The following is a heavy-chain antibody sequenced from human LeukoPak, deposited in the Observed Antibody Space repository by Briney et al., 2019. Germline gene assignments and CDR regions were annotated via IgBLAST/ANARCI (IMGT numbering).Heavy chain of an antibody. J-gene: IGHJ4*02. Sequence: PSETLSLTCAVYGVSFSGYYWSWIRQPPGKGLEWIGEINHSGSTNYNPSLKSRVTISVDTSKNQFPLKLSSVTAADTAVYYCASRMGDYWGQGTLVTVSS. D-gene: IGHD2-15*01. CDR3: ASRMGDY. V-gene: IGHV4-34*01. CDR1: GVSFSGYY. CDR2: INHSGST.